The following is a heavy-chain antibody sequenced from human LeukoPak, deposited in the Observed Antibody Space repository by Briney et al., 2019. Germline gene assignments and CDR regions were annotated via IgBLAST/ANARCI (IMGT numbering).Heavy chain of an antibody. CDR3: ARDLGYSRSEYYFDY. CDR1: GYTFTGYY. J-gene: IGHJ4*02. V-gene: IGHV1-2*02. Sequence: AASVKVSCKASGYTFTGYYMHWVRQAPGQGLEWMGWINPNSGGTNYAQKFQGRVTMTRDTSISTAYMELSRLRSDDTAVYYCARDLGYSRSEYYFDYWGQGTLVTVSS. D-gene: IGHD6-13*01. CDR2: INPNSGGT.